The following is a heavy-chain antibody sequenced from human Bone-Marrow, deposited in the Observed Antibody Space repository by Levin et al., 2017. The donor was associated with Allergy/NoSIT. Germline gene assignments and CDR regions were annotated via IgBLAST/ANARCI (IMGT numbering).Heavy chain of an antibody. V-gene: IGHV3-49*04. J-gene: IGHJ4*02. CDR1: GFTFGDYA. CDR3: TRYGGMADY. Sequence: GGSLRLSCTASGFTFGDYAVNWVRQAPGKGLEWGGFIRSKTYGGTTEYAASVNGRFTFSRDDSKSIAYLQMSSLETEDTAVCYCTRYGGMADYWGQGTLVTVSS. CDR2: IRSKTYGGTT. D-gene: IGHD5-24*01.